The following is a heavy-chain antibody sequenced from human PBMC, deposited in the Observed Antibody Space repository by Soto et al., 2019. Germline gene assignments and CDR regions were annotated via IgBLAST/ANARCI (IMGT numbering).Heavy chain of an antibody. D-gene: IGHD1-7*01. Sequence: QLQLQESGSGLVKPSQTLSLTCAVSGGSISSGGYSWSWIRQPPGKGLEWIGYIYHSGSTYYNPALTSRVTISVDRSKNQFPLKLSSVTAADTAVYYCARTESGTFDPWGQGTLVTVSS. V-gene: IGHV4-30-2*01. J-gene: IGHJ5*02. CDR2: IYHSGST. CDR3: ARTESGTFDP. CDR1: GGSISSGGYS.